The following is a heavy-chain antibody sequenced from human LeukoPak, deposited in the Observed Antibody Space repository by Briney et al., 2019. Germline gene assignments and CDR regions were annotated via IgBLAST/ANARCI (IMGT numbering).Heavy chain of an antibody. CDR2: ISSSSGTI. D-gene: IGHD6-6*01. Sequence: PGGPLRLSCAASGVTFSTYSMNGVRQSPGEGGGWVSYISSSSGTIYYTDSVQGRFTISRDNAKNSLYLQMNSLRDEDTAVYYCARDSNSNSRLDYWGQGTLVTVSS. CDR1: GVTFSTYS. J-gene: IGHJ4*02. V-gene: IGHV3-48*02. CDR3: ARDSNSNSRLDY.